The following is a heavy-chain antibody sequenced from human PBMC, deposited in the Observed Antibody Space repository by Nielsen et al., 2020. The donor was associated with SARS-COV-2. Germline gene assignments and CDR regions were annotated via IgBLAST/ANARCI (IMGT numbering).Heavy chain of an antibody. V-gene: IGHV4-30-2*05. J-gene: IGHJ5*02. Sequence: SETLSLTCVVSSGSISSGYSWSWIRQSPGKGLGWIGYIYYSGSTYYNPSLKSRVTISVDTSKNQFSLKLSSVTAADTAVYYCARDLGGIVGIDSSGYYGWFDPWGQGTLVTVSS. D-gene: IGHD3-22*01. CDR3: ARDLGGIVGIDSSGYYGWFDP. CDR1: SGSISSGYS. CDR2: IYYSGST.